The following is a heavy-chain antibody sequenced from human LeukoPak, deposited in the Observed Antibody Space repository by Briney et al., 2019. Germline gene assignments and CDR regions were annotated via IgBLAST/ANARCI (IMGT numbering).Heavy chain of an antibody. CDR3: ARERGGGAPLDY. CDR2: IYPGDSDT. Sequence: GESLKISCKGSGHSFSSYWIAWVRQMPGKGLEWMGIIYPGDSDTRYSPSFQGQVTISVDKSISTAYLQWNSLKASDTAIYYCARERGGGAPLDYWGQGTLGTVSS. D-gene: IGHD3-16*01. V-gene: IGHV5-51*03. CDR1: GHSFSSYW. J-gene: IGHJ4*02.